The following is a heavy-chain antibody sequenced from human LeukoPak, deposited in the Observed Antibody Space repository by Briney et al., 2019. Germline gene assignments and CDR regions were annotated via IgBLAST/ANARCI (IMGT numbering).Heavy chain of an antibody. Sequence: SETLSLTCAVYGGSFSGYYWSWIRQPPGKGLEWIGEINHSGSTNYNPSLKSRVTISVDTSKNQFSLKLSSVTAADTAVYYCARDPVLWFGEKKRVADYWGQGTLVTVSS. J-gene: IGHJ4*02. V-gene: IGHV4-34*01. CDR2: INHSGST. CDR3: ARDPVLWFGEKKRVADY. D-gene: IGHD3-10*01. CDR1: GGSFSGYY.